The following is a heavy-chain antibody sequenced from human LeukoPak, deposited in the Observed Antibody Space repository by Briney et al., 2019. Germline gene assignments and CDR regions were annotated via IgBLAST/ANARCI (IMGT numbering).Heavy chain of an antibody. J-gene: IGHJ4*02. Sequence: SETLSLTCTVSGGSISSSTYYWGWIRQPPGKGLEWIGSIYYSGSTSYNPSLKSRVTISLDTSKNQFSLNLSSVTAADTAVYYCARGADSSGYAFDYWGQGTLVTVSS. D-gene: IGHD3-22*01. CDR2: IYYSGST. V-gene: IGHV4-39*07. CDR1: GGSISSSTYY. CDR3: ARGADSSGYAFDY.